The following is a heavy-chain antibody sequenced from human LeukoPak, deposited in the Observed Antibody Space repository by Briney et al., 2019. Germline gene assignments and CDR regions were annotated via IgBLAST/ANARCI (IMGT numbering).Heavy chain of an antibody. V-gene: IGHV3-23*01. D-gene: IGHD3-22*01. J-gene: IGHJ4*02. CDR3: AKGSYYDSSGSFYFDY. Sequence: PGGSLRLSCAASGFTLSSHAMSWVRQAPGKGLEWVLGISGSGDNTYYADSVKGRFTISRDNSKNTLYVQVNSLGTEDTAAYYCAKGSYYDSSGSFYFDYWGQGTLVTVSS. CDR1: GFTLSSHA. CDR2: ISGSGDNT.